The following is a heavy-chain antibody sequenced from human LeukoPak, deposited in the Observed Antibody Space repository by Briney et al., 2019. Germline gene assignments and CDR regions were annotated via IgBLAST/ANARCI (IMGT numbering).Heavy chain of an antibody. J-gene: IGHJ6*04. CDR1: GFTFSSYS. Sequence: GGSLRLSCAASGFTFSSYSMNWVRQAPGKGLEWVSSISSSSSYIYYADSVKGRFTISRDNAKNSLYLQMNSLRAEDTAVYYCARDGMYCSSTSCYWGDKYYYHGMDVWGKGTTVTVSS. D-gene: IGHD2-2*01. V-gene: IGHV3-21*01. CDR3: ARDGMYCSSTSCYWGDKYYYHGMDV. CDR2: ISSSSSYI.